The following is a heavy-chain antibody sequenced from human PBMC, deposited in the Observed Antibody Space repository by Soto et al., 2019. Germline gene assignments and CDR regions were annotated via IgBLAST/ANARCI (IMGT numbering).Heavy chain of an antibody. CDR1: GFSLSTSGVG. J-gene: IGHJ5*02. CDR3: ARASRIAAAGTRWFDP. V-gene: IGHV2-5*02. CDR2: IYWDDDK. D-gene: IGHD6-13*01. Sequence: QITLKESGPTLVKPTQTLTLTCTFSGFSLSTSGVGVGWIRQPPGKALEWLALIYWDDDKRYSPSLKTRLTITXVTGKXXVVLTMTNMDPVDTATYYCARASRIAAAGTRWFDPWGQGTLVTVSS.